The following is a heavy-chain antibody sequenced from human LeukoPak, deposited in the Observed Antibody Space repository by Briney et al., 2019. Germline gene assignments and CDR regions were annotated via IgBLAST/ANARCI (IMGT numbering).Heavy chain of an antibody. J-gene: IGHJ6*03. D-gene: IGHD2-15*01. CDR3: ARVIGYCPYMDV. V-gene: IGHV4-38-2*02. Sequence: PSETLSLTCTVSGYSISSGYYWGWIRQPPGKGREWIGSIYHSGSTYYNPSLKSRVTISVDTSKNQFSLKLSSVTAADTAVYYCARVIGYCPYMDVWGKGTTVTVSS. CDR2: IYHSGST. CDR1: GYSISSGYY.